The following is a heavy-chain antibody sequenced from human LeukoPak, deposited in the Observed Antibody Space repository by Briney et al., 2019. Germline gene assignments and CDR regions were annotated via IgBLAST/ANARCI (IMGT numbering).Heavy chain of an antibody. CDR1: GYTFINYG. Sequence: ASVKVSCKASGYTFINYGFTWVRQAPGQGHEWMGWISGYNGNTNYLQKFQGRVTMTTDTSTNTVYMELRSLSSDDTAVYYCARVSTNSRVGGYDPQWYFDLWGRGTLVTVSS. V-gene: IGHV1-18*04. J-gene: IGHJ2*01. CDR2: ISGYNGNT. CDR3: ARVSTNSRVGGYDPQWYFDL. D-gene: IGHD5-12*01.